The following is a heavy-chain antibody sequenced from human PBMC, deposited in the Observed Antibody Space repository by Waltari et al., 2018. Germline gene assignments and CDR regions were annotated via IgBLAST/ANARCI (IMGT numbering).Heavy chain of an antibody. CDR3: ARSGEMKGTVDY. V-gene: IGHV1-69*02. D-gene: IGHD1-1*01. J-gene: IGHJ4*02. CDR2: RIPLHGIS. Sequence: HVQLEQSGAEVKKPGSSVKVSCKASGGTFSTYTVTWVRQAPGQGLEWMGRRIPLHGISKYAQGLQARIKITVDQSTNTGYMELNNLRPEDTGVYYCARSGEMKGTVDYWGQGTLVTVSS. CDR1: GGTFSTYT.